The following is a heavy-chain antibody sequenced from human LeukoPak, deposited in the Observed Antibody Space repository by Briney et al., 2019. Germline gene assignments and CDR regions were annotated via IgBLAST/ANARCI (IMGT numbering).Heavy chain of an antibody. CDR1: GGSISSYY. Sequence: SETLSLTCTVSGGSISSYYWSWIRQPPGKGLEWIGYIYYSGSTNYNPSLKSRVTISVDTSKNQFSLKLSSVTAADTAVYYRARDGTPYYYGMDVWGQGTTVTVSS. J-gene: IGHJ6*02. V-gene: IGHV4-59*01. D-gene: IGHD1-26*01. CDR3: ARDGTPYYYGMDV. CDR2: IYYSGST.